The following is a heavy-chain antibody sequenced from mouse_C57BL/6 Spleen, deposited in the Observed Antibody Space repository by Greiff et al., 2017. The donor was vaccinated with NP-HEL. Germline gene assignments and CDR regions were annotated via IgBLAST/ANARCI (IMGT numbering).Heavy chain of an antibody. J-gene: IGHJ4*01. Sequence: VQLVESGAELARPGASVKLSCKASGYTFTSYGISWVKQRTGQGLEWIGEIYPRSGNTYYNEKFKGKATLTADKSSSTAYMELRSLTSEDSAVYFCARVYGSSYKGTGYAMDYWGQGTSVTVSS. CDR2: IYPRSGNT. CDR3: ARVYGSSYKGTGYAMDY. V-gene: IGHV1-81*01. CDR1: GYTFTSYG. D-gene: IGHD1-1*01.